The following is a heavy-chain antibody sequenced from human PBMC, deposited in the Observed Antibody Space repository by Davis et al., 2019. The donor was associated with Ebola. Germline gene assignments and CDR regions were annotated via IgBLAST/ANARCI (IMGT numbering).Heavy chain of an antibody. CDR1: GGSINSYY. J-gene: IGHJ4*02. D-gene: IGHD4-23*01. V-gene: IGHV4-59*01. CDR3: AREGGNSYFDY. Sequence: SETLSLTCTVSGGSINSYYWSWIRQPPGKGLEWIGYIYYSGRTSYHPSLASRVTISVDTSKNQFSLKLSSMTIADTAVYYCAREGGNSYFDYWGQGTLVTVSS. CDR2: IYYSGRT.